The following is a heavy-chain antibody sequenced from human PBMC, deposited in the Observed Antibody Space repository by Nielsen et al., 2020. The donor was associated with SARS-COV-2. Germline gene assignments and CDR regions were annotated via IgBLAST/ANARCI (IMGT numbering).Heavy chain of an antibody. J-gene: IGHJ6*02. D-gene: IGHD5-18*01. CDR2: MNPNSGNT. CDR3: ARGKLTATVFNYYYGRDV. Sequence: WVRQAPGQGLEWMGWMNPNSGNTGYAQKFQGRVTTTRNTSISTAYMELSSLRSEDTAVYYCARGKLTATVFNYYYGRDVWGQGTTVTVSS. V-gene: IGHV1-8*01.